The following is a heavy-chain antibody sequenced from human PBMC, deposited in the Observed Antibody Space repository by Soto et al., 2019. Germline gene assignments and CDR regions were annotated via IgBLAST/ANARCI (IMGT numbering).Heavy chain of an antibody. CDR2: ISGSGSST. CDR3: AKGVGYCSGGSCPTDY. D-gene: IGHD2-15*01. CDR1: RFTFSNYA. V-gene: IGHV3-23*01. Sequence: PGGSLRLSCAASRFTFSNYAMSWVRQAPGKGLEWVSIISGSGSSTYFADSVKGRFTVSRDNSKNSLYLQMNSLRAEDTAVYYCAKGVGYCSGGSCPTDYWGQGTLVTVSS. J-gene: IGHJ4*02.